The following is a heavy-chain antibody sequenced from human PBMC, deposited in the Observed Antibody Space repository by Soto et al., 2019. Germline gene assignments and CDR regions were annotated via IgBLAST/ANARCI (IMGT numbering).Heavy chain of an antibody. J-gene: IGHJ4*02. D-gene: IGHD1-26*01. CDR1: GFTFSGLG. V-gene: IGHV3-33*01. CDR3: ARDGVGHTTFFGYFDY. CDR2: IRYDGSNI. Sequence: QVQLVESGGGVVQPGRSLRLSCAASGFTFSGLGMHWVRQAPGKGLEWVAVIRYDGSNIYYADAVKGRFPISTDNSKDTLFLQMNSLTADDTAVYYCARDGVGHTTFFGYFDYWGQGTLVTVSS.